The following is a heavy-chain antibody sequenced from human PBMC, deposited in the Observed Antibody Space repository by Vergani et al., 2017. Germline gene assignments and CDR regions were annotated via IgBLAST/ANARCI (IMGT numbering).Heavy chain of an antibody. D-gene: IGHD2-15*01. Sequence: QVQLQESGPGLVKPSQTLSLTCTVSGGSISSGGYYWSWIRQHPGKGLEWIGYIYHSGSPHYNPSLKSRVTISVDRSKNQFSRKLNSVTAADTAVYYCVRGVVAADPYYYGMDVWGQGTTVTVSS. J-gene: IGHJ6*02. CDR3: VRGVVAADPYYYGMDV. V-gene: IGHV4-31*03. CDR1: GGSISSGGYY. CDR2: IYHSGSP.